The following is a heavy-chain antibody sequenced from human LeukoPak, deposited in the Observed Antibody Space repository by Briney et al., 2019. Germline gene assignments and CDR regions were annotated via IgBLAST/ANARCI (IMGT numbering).Heavy chain of an antibody. Sequence: GGSLRLSCVASGFTFSSDWMSWVRQAPGKGLEWVANINQDGSEKKYVDSVKGRFIISKDIAKNSLYLQMNSLRVEDTAVYYCAESPKEVELTFDLWGQGTLVTVSS. CDR2: INQDGSEK. CDR1: GFTFSSDW. V-gene: IGHV3-7*01. J-gene: IGHJ4*02. D-gene: IGHD3-10*01. CDR3: AESPKEVELTFDL.